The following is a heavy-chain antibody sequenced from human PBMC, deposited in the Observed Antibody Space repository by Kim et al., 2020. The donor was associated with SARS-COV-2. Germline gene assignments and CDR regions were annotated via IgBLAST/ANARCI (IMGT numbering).Heavy chain of an antibody. CDR1: GGSISSGGYY. J-gene: IGHJ5*02. CDR3: ARGKQQLDANWFDP. CDR2: IYYSVST. Sequence: SETLSLTCTVSGGSISSGGYYWSWIRQHPGKGLEWIGYIYYSVSTYYNPSLKSRVTISVDTSKNPFSLKLSSVTAEDTAVYYCARGKQQLDANWFDPWGQGTLVTVSS. V-gene: IGHV4-31*03. D-gene: IGHD6-13*01.